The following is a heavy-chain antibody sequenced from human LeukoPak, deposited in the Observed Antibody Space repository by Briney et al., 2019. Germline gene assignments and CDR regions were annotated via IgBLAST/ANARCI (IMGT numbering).Heavy chain of an antibody. Sequence: SETLSLTCTVSGVSISSSNSYWGWIRQPPGKGLEWIGSIYYSGNTYYNASLKSRVTISVDTSKNQFSLKLSFVTAADTAVYYCARAGYDSSGYYYSYYYYMDVWGKGTTVTVSS. D-gene: IGHD3-22*01. CDR2: IYYSGNT. V-gene: IGHV4-39*07. J-gene: IGHJ6*03. CDR3: ARAGYDSSGYYYSYYYYMDV. CDR1: GVSISSSNSY.